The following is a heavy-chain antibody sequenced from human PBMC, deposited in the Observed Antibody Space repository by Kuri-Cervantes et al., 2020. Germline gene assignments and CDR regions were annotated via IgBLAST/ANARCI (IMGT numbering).Heavy chain of an antibody. CDR2: INSDGSTT. V-gene: IGHV3-74*01. D-gene: IGHD2-8*01. CDR1: GFTFSSYA. Sequence: GESLKISCAASGFTFSSYAMHWVRQAPGKGLVWVSCINSDGSTTRYADSVKGRFTISRDNAKNTLFLQVNSLRAEDTAVYYCAKGGLKVVDYWGQGTLVTVSS. J-gene: IGHJ4*02. CDR3: AKGGLKVVDY.